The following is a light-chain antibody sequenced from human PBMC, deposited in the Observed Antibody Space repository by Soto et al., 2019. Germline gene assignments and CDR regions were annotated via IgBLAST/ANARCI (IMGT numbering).Light chain of an antibody. CDR1: QSVSSN. CDR3: QQYNNWART. CDR2: GAS. Sequence: EMVMTQSPATLSVSPGERATLSCRASQSVSSNLAWYQRKPGQAPRLLIYGASTRATGILARFSGSGSGTEFTLTISTLQSEDFAVYYCQQYNNWARTFGQGTKVEIK. J-gene: IGKJ1*01. V-gene: IGKV3-15*01.